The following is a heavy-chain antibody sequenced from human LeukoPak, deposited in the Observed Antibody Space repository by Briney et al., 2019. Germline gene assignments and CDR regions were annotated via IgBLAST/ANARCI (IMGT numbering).Heavy chain of an antibody. V-gene: IGHV2-70*11. CDR3: ARIKTVTNYYYYYMDV. D-gene: IGHD4-17*01. J-gene: IGHJ6*03. CDR2: IDWDDDK. Sequence: SGPALVKPTQILTLTCTFSGFSLSTSGMCVSWIRQPPGKALEWLARIDWDDDKYYSTSLKTRLTISKDTSKNQVVLTMTNMDPVDTATYYCARIKTVTNYYYYYMDVWGKGTTVTVSS. CDR1: GFSLSTSGMC.